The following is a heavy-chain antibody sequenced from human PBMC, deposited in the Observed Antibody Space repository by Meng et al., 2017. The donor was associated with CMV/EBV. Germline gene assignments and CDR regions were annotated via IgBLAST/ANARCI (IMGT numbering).Heavy chain of an antibody. CDR1: GGSISSSSYY. CDR3: ARGLGYSSSHPLY. Sequence: SETLSLTCTVSGGSISSSSYYWGWIRQPPGKGLEWIGSIYYSGSTYYNPSLKSRVTISVDTSKNQFSLKLSSVTAADTAVYYCARGLGYSSSHPLYWGQGTLVTVSS. V-gene: IGHV4-39*07. CDR2: IYYSGST. J-gene: IGHJ4*02. D-gene: IGHD6-13*01.